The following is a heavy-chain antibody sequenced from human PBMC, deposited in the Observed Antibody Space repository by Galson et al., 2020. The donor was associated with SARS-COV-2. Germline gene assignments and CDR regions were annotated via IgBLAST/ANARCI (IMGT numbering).Heavy chain of an antibody. CDR1: KYTLIDLS. CDR2: FDPEDGET. V-gene: IGHV1-24*01. D-gene: IGHD3-10*01. Sequence: ASVKVSCKVTKYTLIDLSMHWVRQAPGKGLEWMGGFDPEDGETIYAQKFQGRVTMTEDSSTDTVYMELGSLRSEDTAVYYCATGGHDPMEEKPLDSWGQGTLVTVSS. CDR3: ATGGHDPMEEKPLDS. J-gene: IGHJ4*02.